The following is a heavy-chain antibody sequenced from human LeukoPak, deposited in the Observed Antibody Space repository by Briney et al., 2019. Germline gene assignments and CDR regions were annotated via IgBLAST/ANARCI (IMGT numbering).Heavy chain of an antibody. J-gene: IGHJ5*02. V-gene: IGHV1-46*04. Sequence: ASVKVSCKASGYTFSNYYMHWVRQAPGQGLEWMGIINPSGASTTYAQKLQGRVTMTRDTSISTVYMELRSLTSEDTAVYYCARLGYCSGGSCYSNWFDPWGQGTLSPSPQ. CDR1: GYTFSNYY. CDR3: ARLGYCSGGSCYSNWFDP. D-gene: IGHD2-15*01. CDR2: INPSGAST.